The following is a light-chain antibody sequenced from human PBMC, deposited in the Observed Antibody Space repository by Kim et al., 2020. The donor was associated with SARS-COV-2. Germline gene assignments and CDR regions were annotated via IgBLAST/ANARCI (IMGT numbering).Light chain of an antibody. CDR3: QVWDSSSDHVV. CDR1: NIDSRS. Sequence: VSVAPGQTARITCGGDNIDSRSVYWYQHKTGQAPILVIYYDTDRPSGIPERFSGTNSGNTATLTISRVEAGDEADYYCQVWDSSSDHVVFGGGTQLTVL. CDR2: YDT. V-gene: IGLV3-21*04. J-gene: IGLJ2*01.